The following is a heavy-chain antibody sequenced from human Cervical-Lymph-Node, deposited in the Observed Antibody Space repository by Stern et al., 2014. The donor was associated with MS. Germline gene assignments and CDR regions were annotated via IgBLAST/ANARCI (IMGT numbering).Heavy chain of an antibody. CDR1: EYTHNNYL. CDR2: INPSGAT. CDR3: AVRYCSGGRCYSVPDV. J-gene: IGHJ6*02. D-gene: IGHD2-15*01. V-gene: IGHV1-46*02. Sequence: QVQLVQSGSEVKKPGASVKVSCKASEYTHNNYLIHWVRQAPGQRPEWMAVINPSGATNYAQKVQDRVTMTTDASTSTFYMELSRLRSEDTAVYYCAVRYCSGGRCYSVPDVWGQGTTVIVSS.